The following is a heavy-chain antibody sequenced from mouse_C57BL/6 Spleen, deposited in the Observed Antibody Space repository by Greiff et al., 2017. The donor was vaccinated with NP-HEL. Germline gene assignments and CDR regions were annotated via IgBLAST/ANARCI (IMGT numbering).Heavy chain of an antibody. CDR1: GFTFTDYY. Sequence: EVKLVESGGGLVQPGGSLSLSCAASGFTFTDYYMSWVRQPPGKALEWLGFIRNKANGYTTEYSASVKGRFTISRDNSQSILYLQMNALRAEDSATYYCARLNWDANYFDYWGQGTTLTVSS. J-gene: IGHJ2*01. V-gene: IGHV7-3*01. CDR3: ARLNWDANYFDY. CDR2: IRNKANGYTT. D-gene: IGHD4-1*01.